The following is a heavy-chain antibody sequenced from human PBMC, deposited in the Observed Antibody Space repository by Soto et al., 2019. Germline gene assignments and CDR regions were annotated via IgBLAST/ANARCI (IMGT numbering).Heavy chain of an antibody. CDR2: IKNKVDGETT. J-gene: IGHJ3*01. Sequence: GGSLRLSCAASGFTFSVAWMSWVRQAPGKGLEWVGRIKNKVDGETTDYAAPVKGRFTISRDDLRNTLHLQMNSLKTEDTAVYYCVTDDWQQLVPGPYDAFDFWGQGTMVTVSS. V-gene: IGHV3-15*01. CDR3: VTDDWQQLVPGPYDAFDF. CDR1: GFTFSVAW. D-gene: IGHD6-13*01.